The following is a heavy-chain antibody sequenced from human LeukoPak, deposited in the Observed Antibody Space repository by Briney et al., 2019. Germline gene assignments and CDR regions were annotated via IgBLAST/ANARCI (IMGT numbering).Heavy chain of an antibody. CDR2: ISYDGGDK. CDR1: GFSFSNYA. Sequence: GGSLRLSCSASGFSFSNYAMHWVRQAPGEGLEWLAVISYDGGDKNYADSVKGRFDISRDNSKDTLYLQMNSLRVEDTAMYYCARVTPGGAMLRGLIGNWFDPWGQGTLVTVSS. CDR3: ARVTPGGAMLRGLIGNWFDP. D-gene: IGHD3-10*01. J-gene: IGHJ5*02. V-gene: IGHV3-30*09.